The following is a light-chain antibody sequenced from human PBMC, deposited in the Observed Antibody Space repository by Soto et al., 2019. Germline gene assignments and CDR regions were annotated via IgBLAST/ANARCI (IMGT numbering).Light chain of an antibody. CDR2: EVS. CDR3: SSYAGSNNFV. Sequence: QSALTQPPSASGSPGQSVTISCTGTSSDVGAYNYVSWYQQHPDKAPKLMIYEVSKRPSGVPDRFSGSKSGNTASLTVSGLQAEEEADYYCSSYAGSNNFVFGTGTKLTVL. CDR1: SSDVGAYNY. V-gene: IGLV2-8*01. J-gene: IGLJ1*01.